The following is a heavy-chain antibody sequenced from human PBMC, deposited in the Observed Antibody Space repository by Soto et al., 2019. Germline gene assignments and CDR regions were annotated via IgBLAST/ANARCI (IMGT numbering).Heavy chain of an antibody. CDR1: GFTFSSDA. CDR2: ISGSGGST. Sequence: GGSLRLSCAASGFTFSSDAMTWVRQVPGKGLEWVSGISGSGGSTYYADSVRGRFTISRDNYRNTLYLHMSSLRAEDTAVYYCANWMGSSYFHYWGQGTPVTVSS. D-gene: IGHD1-26*01. V-gene: IGHV3-23*01. CDR3: ANWMGSSYFHY. J-gene: IGHJ4*02.